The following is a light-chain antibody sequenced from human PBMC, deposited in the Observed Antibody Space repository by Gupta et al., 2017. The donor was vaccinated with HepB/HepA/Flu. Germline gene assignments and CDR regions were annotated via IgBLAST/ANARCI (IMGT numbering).Light chain of an antibody. CDR3: SSYAGSYTYVV. J-gene: IGLJ2*01. V-gene: IGLV2-11*01. Sequence: QSALTQPRSVSGSPGQSVTISCTGTSSDVGGYNYVSWYHQHPGKAPKLMIYDDSKRPSGVPDRFSGSKSGNTASLTISGPQAEDEDDYYCSSYAGSYTYVVFGGGTKLTVL. CDR2: DDS. CDR1: SSDVGGYNY.